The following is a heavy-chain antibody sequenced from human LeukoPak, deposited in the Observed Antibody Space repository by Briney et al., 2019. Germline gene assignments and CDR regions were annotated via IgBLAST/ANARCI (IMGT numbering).Heavy chain of an antibody. J-gene: IGHJ5*02. CDR2: IIPILGIA. Sequence: GASVKVSCKASGGTFSSYAIRWVRQAPGQGLEWMGRIIPILGIANYAQKFQGRVTITADKSTSTAYMELSSLRSEDTAVYYCARGLGYCSSTSCYPGVDNWFDPWGQGTLVTVSS. V-gene: IGHV1-69*04. CDR3: ARGLGYCSSTSCYPGVDNWFDP. CDR1: GGTFSSYA. D-gene: IGHD2-2*01.